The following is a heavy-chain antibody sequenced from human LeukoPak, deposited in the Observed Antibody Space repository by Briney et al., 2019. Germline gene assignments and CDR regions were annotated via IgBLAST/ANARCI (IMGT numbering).Heavy chain of an antibody. CDR1: GGTFSSYA. V-gene: IGHV1-69*13. Sequence: SVKVSCKASGGTFSSYAISWVRQAPGQGLEWMGGIIPIFGTANYAQKFQGRVTITADESTSTAYMELSSLRSEDTAVYYCARSRRIAVAGTYTLWGQGTLVTVSS. CDR3: ARSRRIAVAGTYTL. J-gene: IGHJ4*02. D-gene: IGHD6-19*01. CDR2: IIPIFGTA.